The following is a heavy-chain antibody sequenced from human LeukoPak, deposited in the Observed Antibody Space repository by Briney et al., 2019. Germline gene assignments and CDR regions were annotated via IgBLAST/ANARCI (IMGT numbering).Heavy chain of an antibody. V-gene: IGHV5-51*01. J-gene: IGHJ4*02. Sequence: GESLKISCKASGYTFTSHWIGWVRQMPGKGLEWMGIIYPGDSDIRYSPSFQGQVTISADKSISTAYLHWSSLKASDTAMYYCARREDNGSLDYWGQGTLVTVSS. CDR2: IYPGDSDI. CDR1: GYTFTSHW. CDR3: ARREDNGSLDY. D-gene: IGHD1-14*01.